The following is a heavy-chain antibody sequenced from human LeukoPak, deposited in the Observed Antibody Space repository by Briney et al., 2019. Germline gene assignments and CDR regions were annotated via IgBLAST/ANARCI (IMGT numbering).Heavy chain of an antibody. CDR1: GYTFTSYG. V-gene: IGHV1-18*01. CDR3: AREHYGDYSISYDY. J-gene: IGHJ4*02. Sequence: AASVKVSCKASGYTFTSYGISWVRQAPGQGLEWMGWISAYNGNTNYAQKLQGRVTMTTDTSTSTAYMELRSLRSDDTAVYYCAREHYGDYSISYDYWGQGTLVTLSS. D-gene: IGHD4-17*01. CDR2: ISAYNGNT.